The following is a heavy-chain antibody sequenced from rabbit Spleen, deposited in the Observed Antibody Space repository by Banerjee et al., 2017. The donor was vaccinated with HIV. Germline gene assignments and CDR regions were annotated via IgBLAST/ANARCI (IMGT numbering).Heavy chain of an antibody. V-gene: IGHV1S40*01. D-gene: IGHD4-2*01. CDR3: ARETWGSAGNYGL. CDR2: IGTGVGDT. Sequence: QQLVESGGGLVKPGTSLTLTCKASGFSFSGGYDMCWIRQAPGKGLEWIACIGTGVGDTYYANWAKGRFTISKTSSTTVTLQVTSLTAADTATYFCARETWGSAGNYGLWGPGTLVTVS. J-gene: IGHJ4*01. CDR1: GFSFSGGYD.